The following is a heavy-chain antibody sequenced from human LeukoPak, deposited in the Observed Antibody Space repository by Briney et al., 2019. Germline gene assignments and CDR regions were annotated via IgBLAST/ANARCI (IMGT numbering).Heavy chain of an antibody. CDR2: ISYSGST. V-gene: IGHV4-59*01. J-gene: IGHJ5*02. CDR1: GGSISPYY. Sequence: PSETLSLTCSVSGGSISPYYWSWIRQPPGKGLEWIGYISYSGSTNYNPSLKSRVAISVDTSKNQFSLQLSSVTAADTAVYYCARDDYRGVTNFDPWGQGTLVTVSS. CDR3: ARDDYRGVTNFDP. D-gene: IGHD3-10*01.